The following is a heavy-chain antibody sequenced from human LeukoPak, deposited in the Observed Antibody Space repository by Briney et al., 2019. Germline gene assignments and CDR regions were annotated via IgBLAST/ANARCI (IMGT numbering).Heavy chain of an antibody. CDR2: IIPIFGTA. V-gene: IGHV1-69*13. J-gene: IGHJ6*02. Sequence: GASVKVSCKASGGTFSSYAISWVRQAPGQGLEWMGGIIPIFGTANYAQKFQGRVTITADESTSTAYMELSSLRSEDTAVYYCARSMAVYNWNPYGMDDWGQGTTVTVSS. CDR3: ARSMAVYNWNPYGMDD. D-gene: IGHD1-20*01. CDR1: GGTFSSYA.